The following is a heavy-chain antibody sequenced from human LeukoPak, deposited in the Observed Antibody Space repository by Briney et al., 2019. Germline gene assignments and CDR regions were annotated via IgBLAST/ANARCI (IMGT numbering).Heavy chain of an antibody. CDR1: GYTFTSYY. Sequence: ASVKVSCKASGYTFTSYYMHWVRQAPGQGLEWMGIINPSGGSTSYAQKFQGRVTMTRDTSISTAYMELSRLRSDDTAVYYCAREGGYDLVNDYWGQGTLVTVSS. CDR2: INPSGGST. D-gene: IGHD5-12*01. J-gene: IGHJ4*02. CDR3: AREGGYDLVNDY. V-gene: IGHV1-46*01.